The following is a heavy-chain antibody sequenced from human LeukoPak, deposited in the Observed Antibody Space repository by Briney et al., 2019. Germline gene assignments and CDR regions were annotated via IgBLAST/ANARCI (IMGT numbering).Heavy chain of an antibody. CDR2: ISWNSGSI. J-gene: IGHJ3*02. D-gene: IGHD6-13*01. CDR3: ARGFSSSWSPHDAFDI. V-gene: IGHV3-9*01. Sequence: GGSLRLSCAASGFTFDDYAMHWVRQAPGKGLEWVSGISWNSGSIGYADSVKGRFTISRDNAKNSLYLQMNSLRAEDTAVYYCARGFSSSWSPHDAFDIWGQGTMVTVSS. CDR1: GFTFDDYA.